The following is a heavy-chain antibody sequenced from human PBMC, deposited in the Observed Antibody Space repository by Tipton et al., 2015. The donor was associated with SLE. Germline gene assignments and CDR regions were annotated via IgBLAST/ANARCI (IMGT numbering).Heavy chain of an antibody. D-gene: IGHD5-12*01. Sequence: TLSLTCTVSGYSITIGYYWGWIRQTPGKGLEWIASLFHSGSTFYNPSLKSRVTISVYTSKNQFSLYLRSVTAADTAVYYCEGGSGYGGRRDFWGQGTRVTVSS. CDR3: EGGSGYGGRRDF. CDR2: LFHSGST. V-gene: IGHV4-38-2*02. J-gene: IGHJ4*02. CDR1: GYSITIGYY.